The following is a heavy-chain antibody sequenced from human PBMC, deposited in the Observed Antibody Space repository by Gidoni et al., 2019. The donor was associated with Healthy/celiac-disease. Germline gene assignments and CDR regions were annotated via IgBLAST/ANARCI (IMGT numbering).Heavy chain of an antibody. CDR2: IFSNDEK. Sequence: QVTLKEPGPVLVKPTETLTLTCTVSGFSLTNARMGVSWSRQPPGKALEWLAHIFSNDEKSYSTSLKSRLNIYKDNSKRQVVLNMTNMDPVDTATYYCARYYDSSDGALDIWGQGTMVTVSS. CDR1: GFSLTNARMG. J-gene: IGHJ3*02. CDR3: ARYYDSSDGALDI. V-gene: IGHV2-26*01. D-gene: IGHD3-22*01.